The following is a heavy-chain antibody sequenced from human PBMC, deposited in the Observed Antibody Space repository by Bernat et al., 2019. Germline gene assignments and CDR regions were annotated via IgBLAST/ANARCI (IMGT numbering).Heavy chain of an antibody. D-gene: IGHD1-26*01. V-gene: IGHV3-33*01. CDR1: GFTFSSYG. CDR2: IWYDGSNK. Sequence: QVQLVESGGGVVQPGRSLRLSCAASGFTFSSYGMHWVRQAPGKGLEWVAVIWYDGSNKYYADSVKGRFTISRDNSKNTLYLQMNSLRAEDTAVYYCARDVATLLFDYWGQGTLVTVSS. CDR3: ARDVATLLFDY. J-gene: IGHJ4*02.